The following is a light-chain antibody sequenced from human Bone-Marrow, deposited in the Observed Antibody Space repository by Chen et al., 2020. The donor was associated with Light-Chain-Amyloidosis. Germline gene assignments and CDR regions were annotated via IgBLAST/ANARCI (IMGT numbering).Light chain of an antibody. CDR2: DVS. J-gene: IGLJ3*02. CDR1: SSDVGSYNY. CDR3: SSYTRSSTWL. V-gene: IGLV2-14*03. Sequence: QSALTQPASVSGSPGQWITISCTATSSDVGSYNYVSWYQKHPGTAPKLVIFDVSYRPSGISNRFSGSKSGNTASLTISGLQAEDEADYYCSSYTRSSTWLFGGGTRLTVL.